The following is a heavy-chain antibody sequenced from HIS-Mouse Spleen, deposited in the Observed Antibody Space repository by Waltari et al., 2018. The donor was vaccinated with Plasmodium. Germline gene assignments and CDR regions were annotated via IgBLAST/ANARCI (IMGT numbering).Heavy chain of an antibody. CDR2: ISWNSGSI. V-gene: IGHV3-9*01. CDR1: GFTFDDYA. Sequence: GFTFDDYAMHWVRQAPGKGLEWVSGISWNSGSIGYADSVKGRFTISRDNAKNSLYLQMNSLRAEDTALYYCAKDRKYSSSRGAFDIWGQGTMVTVSS. J-gene: IGHJ3*02. D-gene: IGHD6-6*01. CDR3: AKDRKYSSSRGAFDI.